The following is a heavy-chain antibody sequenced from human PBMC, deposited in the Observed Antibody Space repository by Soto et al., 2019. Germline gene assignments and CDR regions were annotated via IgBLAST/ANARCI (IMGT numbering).Heavy chain of an antibody. CDR3: ERDKLRQQLGGNYDYIMEV. D-gene: IGHD2-15*01. J-gene: IGHJ6*02. CDR1: GGTVRTNA. V-gene: IGHV1-69*15. Sequence: QVQLVQSGAEVKKPGSSWKISCKASGGTVRTNAFSWVRQAPGQGLEWMGRIIPIFPTPDYAQKFQGRVTITADESTHRTYMELSSLRSEETATYFCERDKLRQQLGGNYDYIMEVWGQRPTVPVSS. CDR2: IIPIFPTP.